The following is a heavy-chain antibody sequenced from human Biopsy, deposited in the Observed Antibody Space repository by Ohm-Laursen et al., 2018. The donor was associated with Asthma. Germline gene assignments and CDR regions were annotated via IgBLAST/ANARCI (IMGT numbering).Heavy chain of an antibody. CDR3: AKEQQWLVNDAFDI. D-gene: IGHD6-19*01. CDR1: GFTFSSSA. J-gene: IGHJ3*02. V-gene: IGHV3-23*01. CDR2: ITGSGGTT. Sequence: SLRLSCSASGFTFSSSAMSWVRQAPGKGLERVSAITGSGGTTYYADSVRGRFTISRDNSKSTLFLQMDSLSAEDTAVYYCAKEQQWLVNDAFDIWGQGTMVTVSS.